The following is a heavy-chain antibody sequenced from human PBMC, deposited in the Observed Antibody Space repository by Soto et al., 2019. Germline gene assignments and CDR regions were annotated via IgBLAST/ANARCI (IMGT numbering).Heavy chain of an antibody. CDR2: ISGSGGST. J-gene: IGHJ5*02. CDR1: GFTFSSYA. Sequence: EVQLLESGGGLVQPGGSLRLSCAASGFTFSSYAMSWVRQAPGKGLEWVSAISGSGGSTYYADSVKGRFTISRDNSKNPLYLQMNSLRAEETAVYYCARGAVLRFLEWLSEISQFDPWGQGTLVTVSS. D-gene: IGHD3-3*01. V-gene: IGHV3-23*01. CDR3: ARGAVLRFLEWLSEISQFDP.